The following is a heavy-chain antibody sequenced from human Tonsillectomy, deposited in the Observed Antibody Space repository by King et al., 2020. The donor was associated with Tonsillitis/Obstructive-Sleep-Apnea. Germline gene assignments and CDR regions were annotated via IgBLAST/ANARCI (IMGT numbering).Heavy chain of an antibody. V-gene: IGHV3-15*01. J-gene: IGHJ6*03. Sequence: VQLVESGGGLVKPGGSLRLSCAASGFTFSNAWMSWVRPAPGKGLEWVGRIKSKTDGGTTDYAAPVKGRFTISRDDSKTTVYLQMNSLKTEDTAVYYCTPFWSGYPVHYYYFLDVWGKGTTVTVSS. D-gene: IGHD3-3*01. CDR3: TPFWSGYPVHYYYFLDV. CDR1: GFTFSNAW. CDR2: IKSKTDGGTT.